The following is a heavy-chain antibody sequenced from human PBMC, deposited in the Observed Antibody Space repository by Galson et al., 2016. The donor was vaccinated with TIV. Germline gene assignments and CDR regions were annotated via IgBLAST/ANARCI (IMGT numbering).Heavy chain of an antibody. CDR2: LDPEEAET. D-gene: IGHD3-16*01. J-gene: IGHJ6*02. CDR3: VTADTSKSLYYYDYGMDV. CDR1: GYTLNALS. V-gene: IGHV1-24*01. Sequence: SVKVSCKVSGYTLNALSIHWVRQAPGKGPEWMGGLDPEEAETFYAHMFQGRVTMTEDTSTGTAYMEIINLRSEDTAVYYCVTADTSKSLYYYDYGMDVWGPGTTVTVSS.